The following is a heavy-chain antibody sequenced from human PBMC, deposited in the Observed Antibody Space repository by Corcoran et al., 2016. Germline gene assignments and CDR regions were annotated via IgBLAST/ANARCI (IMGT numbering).Heavy chain of an antibody. CDR1: GFTFSGSA. V-gene: IGHV3-73*02. CDR3: TRHDYGGYFDY. CDR2: IRSKANSYAT. Sequence: EVQLVESGGGLVQPGGSLKLSCAASGFTFSGSAMHWVRQASGKGLEWVGRIRSKANSYATAYAASVKGRFTISRDDSKNTAYLQMNSLKTEDTAVYYCTRHDYGGYFDYWGQGTLVTVSS. J-gene: IGHJ4*02. D-gene: IGHD4-17*01.